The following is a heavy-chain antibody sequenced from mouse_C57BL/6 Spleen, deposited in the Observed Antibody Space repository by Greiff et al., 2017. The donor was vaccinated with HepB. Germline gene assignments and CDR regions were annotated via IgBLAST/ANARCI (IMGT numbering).Heavy chain of an antibody. CDR1: GFTFTDYY. Sequence: VQLKESGGGLVQPGGSLSLSCAASGFTFTDYYMSWVRQPPGKALEWLGFIRNKANGYTTEYSASVKGRFTISRDNSQSILYLQMNALRAEDSATYYCARDGERGFDYWGQGTTLTVSS. V-gene: IGHV7-3*01. D-gene: IGHD2-3*01. CDR3: ARDGERGFDY. CDR2: IRNKANGYTT. J-gene: IGHJ2*01.